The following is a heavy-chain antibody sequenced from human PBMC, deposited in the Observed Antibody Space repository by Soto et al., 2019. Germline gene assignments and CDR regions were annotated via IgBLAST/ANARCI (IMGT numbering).Heavy chain of an antibody. CDR3: ARACSGYPSDYYYYGMDV. V-gene: IGHV1-69*13. CDR1: GGTFSSYA. D-gene: IGHD5-12*01. J-gene: IGHJ6*02. Sequence: SVKVSCKASGGTFSSYAISWVRQAPGQGLEWMGGIIPIFGTANYAQKFQGRVTITADESTSTAYMELSSLRSEDTAVYYCARACSGYPSDYYYYGMDVWGQGTTVTVSS. CDR2: IIPIFGTA.